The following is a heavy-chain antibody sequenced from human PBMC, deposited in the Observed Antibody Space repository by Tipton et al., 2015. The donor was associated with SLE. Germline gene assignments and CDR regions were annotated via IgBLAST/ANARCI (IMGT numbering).Heavy chain of an antibody. Sequence: LVQSGAEVKKPGESLKISCKGSGYSFTSYWIGWVRQMPGKGLEWMGIIYPGDSDTRYSPSFQGQVTISADKSISTAYLQWSSLKASDTAMYYCARRVEQQLVSNWFDPWGQGTLVTVSS. D-gene: IGHD6-13*01. J-gene: IGHJ5*02. CDR2: IYPGDSDT. CDR3: ARRVEQQLVSNWFDP. V-gene: IGHV5-51*03. CDR1: GYSFTSYW.